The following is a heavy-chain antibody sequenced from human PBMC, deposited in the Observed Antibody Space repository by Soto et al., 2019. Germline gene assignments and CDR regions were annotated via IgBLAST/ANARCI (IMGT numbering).Heavy chain of an antibody. V-gene: IGHV3-9*01. CDR1: GFNFDDYA. J-gene: IGHJ4*02. Sequence: SLRLSCAASGFNFDDYAMHWVRQAPGKGLEWVSGISWNSGDTDYVDSVKGRFTISRDNAKNSLYLQMNSLRPEDTAFYYCAKDRIAARGLAFDYWGQGTLVTVSS. D-gene: IGHD6-25*01. CDR3: AKDRIAARGLAFDY. CDR2: ISWNSGDT.